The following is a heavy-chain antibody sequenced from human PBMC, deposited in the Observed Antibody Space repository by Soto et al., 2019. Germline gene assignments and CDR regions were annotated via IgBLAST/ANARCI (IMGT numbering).Heavy chain of an antibody. CDR1: GDSVSSNSAA. CDR2: TYYRSKWYN. J-gene: IGHJ4*02. Sequence: SQTLSLTCAISGDSVSSNSAAWNWVRQSPSRGLEWLGRTYYRSKWYNDYAVSVQSRIIINPDTSKNQVSLHLNSVTPEDTAVYYCASDAARYETSGYHYYFDSLDQGTMVIVSS. V-gene: IGHV6-1*01. CDR3: ASDAARYETSGYHYYFDS. D-gene: IGHD3-22*01.